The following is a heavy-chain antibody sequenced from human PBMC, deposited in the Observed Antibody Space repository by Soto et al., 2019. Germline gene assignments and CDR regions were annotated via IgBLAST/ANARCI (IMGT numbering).Heavy chain of an antibody. CDR2: IWYDGSNK. CDR3: ARGLIRDYYDDAFDI. V-gene: IGHV3-33*01. J-gene: IGHJ3*02. CDR1: GFTFSSYG. D-gene: IGHD3-22*01. Sequence: QVQLVESGGGVVQPGRSLRLSCAASGFTFSSYGMHWVRQAPGKGLEWVAVIWYDGSNKYYADSVKGRFTISRDNSKNTLYLQRNSLRAKDTAVYYCARGLIRDYYDDAFDIWGQGTMVTVSS.